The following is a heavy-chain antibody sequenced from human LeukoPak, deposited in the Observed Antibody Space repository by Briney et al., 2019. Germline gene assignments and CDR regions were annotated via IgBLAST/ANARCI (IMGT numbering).Heavy chain of an antibody. D-gene: IGHD3-10*01. CDR1: GFTFSTYW. CDR2: INQDGSEK. J-gene: IGHJ4*02. CDR3: ARDRVNYFDY. V-gene: IGHV3-7*01. Sequence: GGSPRLSCAASGFTFSTYWMSWVRQAPGKGLEWVANINQDGSEKSYVDSVKGRFTISRDNAKKSLYLQMNSLRAEDTAVYYCARDRVNYFDYWGQGTLVTVSS.